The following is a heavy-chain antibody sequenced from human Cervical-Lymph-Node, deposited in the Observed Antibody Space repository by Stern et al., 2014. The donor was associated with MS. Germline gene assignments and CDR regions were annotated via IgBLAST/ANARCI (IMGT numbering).Heavy chain of an antibody. CDR2: IFLTDEK. Sequence: QITLKESGPVLVKPTETLMLTCTVSGFSLSNARMGVSWIRQPPGKALEWLDHIFLTDEKYYKTSLESMLTISKDTSKSQVVLTMTNMDPVDTATYFCARILYDGAYRGDYWGQGILVTVSS. D-gene: IGHD3-10*01. V-gene: IGHV2-26*01. CDR1: GFSLSNARMG. CDR3: ARILYDGAYRGDY. J-gene: IGHJ4*02.